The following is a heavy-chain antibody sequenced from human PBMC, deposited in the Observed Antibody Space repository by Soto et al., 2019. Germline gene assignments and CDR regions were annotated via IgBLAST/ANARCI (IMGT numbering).Heavy chain of an antibody. CDR3: ARSQTMVTLVYFQY. V-gene: IGHV1-3*01. Sequence: QVHLVQSGAEVRKPGASVKVSCKASGYNFTSYAIHWVRQAPGQRPEWMGWINGDNGKATYSGKFQGRVTITRDTTATTAFLERSSLTSEDTAGYYCARSQTMVTLVYFQYWGQGTLVTVSS. CDR1: GYNFTSYA. D-gene: IGHD4-17*01. CDR2: INGDNGKA. J-gene: IGHJ1*01.